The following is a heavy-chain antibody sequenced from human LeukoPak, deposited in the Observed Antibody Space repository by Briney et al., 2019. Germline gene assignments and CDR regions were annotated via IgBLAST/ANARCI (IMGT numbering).Heavy chain of an antibody. V-gene: IGHV1-69*02. CDR3: ARPYSTGYDFDY. CDR2: IIPILGIA. J-gene: IGHJ4*02. D-gene: IGHD5-12*01. Sequence: SVKVSCKASGGTFSSYSISWVRQAPGQGLEWMGRIIPILGIANYAQKFQGRVTITADKSTSTAYMELSSLRSEDTAVYYCARPYSTGYDFDYWGQGTLVTVSS. CDR1: GGTFSSYS.